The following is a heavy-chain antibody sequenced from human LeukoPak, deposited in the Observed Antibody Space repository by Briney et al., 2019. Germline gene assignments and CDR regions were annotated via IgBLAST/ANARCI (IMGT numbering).Heavy chain of an antibody. D-gene: IGHD3-22*01. CDR2: IYTSGST. CDR1: GGSISSYY. Sequence: PSETLSLTCTVSGGSISSYYWSWIRQPPGKGLEWIGRIYTSGSTNYNPSLKSRVTMSVDTSKNQFYLKLSSVTAADTAVYYCAKSARGYFDAFDIWGQGTLVTVSS. J-gene: IGHJ3*02. V-gene: IGHV4-4*07. CDR3: AKSARGYFDAFDI.